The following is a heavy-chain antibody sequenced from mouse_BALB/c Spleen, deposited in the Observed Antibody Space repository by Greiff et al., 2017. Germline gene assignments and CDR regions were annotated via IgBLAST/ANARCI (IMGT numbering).Heavy chain of an antibody. D-gene: IGHD1-1*01. V-gene: IGHV7-3*02. CDR3: ARGYGSSYDWYFEV. Sequence: EVQVVESGGGLVQPGGSLRLSCATSGFTFTDYYMSWVRQPPGKALEWLGFIRNKANGYTTEYSASVKGRFTISRDNSQSILYLQMNTLRAEDSATYYSARGYGSSYDWYFEVWGAGTTVTVSS. J-gene: IGHJ1*01. CDR1: GFTFTDYY. CDR2: IRNKANGYTT.